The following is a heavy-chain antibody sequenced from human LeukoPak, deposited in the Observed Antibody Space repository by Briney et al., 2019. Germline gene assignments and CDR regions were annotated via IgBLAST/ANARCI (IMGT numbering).Heavy chain of an antibody. CDR3: VRDRLTGLMSTLTPA. CDR1: EFTFSSYS. Sequence: GGSLRLSCVSSEFTFSSYSMYWVRQAPGKGLEWVSYIGSLSTYTHYADSVKGRFTISRDNDKKLLSLQMNSLRVEDTAVYYCVRDRLTGLMSTLTPAWGQGTLVTVSS. V-gene: IGHV3-21*05. CDR2: IGSLSTYT. J-gene: IGHJ5*02. D-gene: IGHD4-11*01.